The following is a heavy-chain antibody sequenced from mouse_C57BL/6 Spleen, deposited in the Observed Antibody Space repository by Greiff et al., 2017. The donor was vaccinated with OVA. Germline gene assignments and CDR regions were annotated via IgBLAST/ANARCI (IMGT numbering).Heavy chain of an antibody. CDR1: GYTFTSYW. CDR2: IHPSDSDT. J-gene: IGHJ3*01. V-gene: IGHV1-74*01. D-gene: IGHD2-4*01. CDR3: ARAIYYDYDGGAY. Sequence: QVQLQQPGAKLVKPGASVKVSCKASGYTFTSYWMHWVKQRPGQGLEWIGRIHPSDSDTNYNQKFKGKATLTVDKSSSTAYMQLSSLTSEDSAVYYCARAIYYDYDGGAYWGQGTLVTVSA.